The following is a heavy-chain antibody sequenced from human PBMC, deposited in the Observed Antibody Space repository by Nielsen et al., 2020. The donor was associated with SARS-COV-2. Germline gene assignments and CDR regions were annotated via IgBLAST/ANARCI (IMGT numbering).Heavy chain of an antibody. CDR3: AKEEGDY. CDR2: ISGSGGST. CDR1: GFTFSSYA. V-gene: IGHV3-23*01. J-gene: IGHJ4*02. Sequence: GESLKISCAASGFTFSSYAMSWVRQAPGKGLEWVSAISGSGGSTYYADSVKGRFTISRDNAKNSLYLQMNSLRAEDTALYYCAKEEGDYWGQGTLVTVSS.